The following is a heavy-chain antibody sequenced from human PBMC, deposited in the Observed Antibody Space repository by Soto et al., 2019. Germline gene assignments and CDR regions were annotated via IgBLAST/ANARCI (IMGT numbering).Heavy chain of an antibody. J-gene: IGHJ4*02. CDR3: ARSIAAAYFYFDY. CDR2: ISSSSSYI. CDR1: GFTFSSYS. D-gene: IGHD6-13*01. Sequence: EVQLVESGGGLVKPGGSLRLSCAASGFTFSSYSMNWVRQAPGKGLEWVSSISSSSSYIYYADSVKGRFTISRDNAKNSLYLQMNSLRAEDTAVYYCARSIAAAYFYFDYWGQGTLGTVSS. V-gene: IGHV3-21*01.